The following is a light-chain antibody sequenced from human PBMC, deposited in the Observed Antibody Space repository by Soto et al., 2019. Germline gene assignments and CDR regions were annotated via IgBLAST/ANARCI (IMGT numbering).Light chain of an antibody. CDR3: QQYGSSTLT. J-gene: IGKJ4*01. Sequence: ELVFTQSPGTLGLSPGECATLFCRASQTVSSYFLAWYQQRPGQAPRLLIYGAFTRDTGITDRFTGSVSGPDFTLSISRLEPEDFAVYICQQYGSSTLTFGGGTKVDIK. CDR2: GAF. V-gene: IGKV3-20*01. CDR1: QTVSSYF.